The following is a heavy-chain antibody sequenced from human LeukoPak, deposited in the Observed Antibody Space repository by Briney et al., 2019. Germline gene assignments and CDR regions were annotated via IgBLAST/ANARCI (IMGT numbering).Heavy chain of an antibody. V-gene: IGHV1-2*02. CDR2: INPYTGGT. D-gene: IGHD2-8*01. CDR3: ARSEIYCNNGFCYKEPCDY. CDR1: GYVFTDYY. Sequence: SVKVSCKASGYVFTDYYIHWVRQAPGQGLEWMGWINPYTGGTNYAQKFRGRVTMTRDTSISTAYADLSRLTSDDTAVYYCARSEIYCNNGFCYKEPCDYWGQGTLVTVSS. J-gene: IGHJ4*02.